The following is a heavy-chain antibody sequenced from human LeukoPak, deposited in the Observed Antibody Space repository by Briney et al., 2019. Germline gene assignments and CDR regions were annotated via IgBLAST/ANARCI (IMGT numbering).Heavy chain of an antibody. CDR2: ISSSSSTI. D-gene: IGHD3-3*01. Sequence: GGSLRLSCAASGFTFSSYSMNWVRQAPGKGLEWVSYISSSSSTIYYADSVKGGFTISRDNAKNSLYLQMNSLRAEDTAVYYCARDSAYYDFWSGVQYFQHWGQGTLVTVSS. J-gene: IGHJ1*01. CDR3: ARDSAYYDFWSGVQYFQH. CDR1: GFTFSSYS. V-gene: IGHV3-48*01.